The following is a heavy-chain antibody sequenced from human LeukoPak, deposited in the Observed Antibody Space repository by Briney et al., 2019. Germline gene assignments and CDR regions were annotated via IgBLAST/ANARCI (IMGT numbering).Heavy chain of an antibody. Sequence: PGGSLRLSCAASGFTFDDYAMHWVRQAPGKGLEWVSGISWNSGSIGYADFVKGRFTISKDNAKNSLYLQMNSLRAEDTALYYCAKDIHYYGSGSSGFDYWGQGTLVTVSS. D-gene: IGHD3-10*01. J-gene: IGHJ4*02. CDR1: GFTFDDYA. CDR3: AKDIHYYGSGSSGFDY. CDR2: ISWNSGSI. V-gene: IGHV3-9*01.